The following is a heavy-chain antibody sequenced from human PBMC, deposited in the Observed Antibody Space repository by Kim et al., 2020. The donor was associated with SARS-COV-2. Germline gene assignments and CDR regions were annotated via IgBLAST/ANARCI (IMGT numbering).Heavy chain of an antibody. J-gene: IGHJ3*02. CDR3: ARRPRRYYANAFDI. D-gene: IGHD1-26*01. V-gene: IGHV4-39*01. Sequence: TPSLKCRFTISVDTSKNQFSQKLSSVTAEETAVYYCARRPRRYYANAFDIWGQGTMVTVSS.